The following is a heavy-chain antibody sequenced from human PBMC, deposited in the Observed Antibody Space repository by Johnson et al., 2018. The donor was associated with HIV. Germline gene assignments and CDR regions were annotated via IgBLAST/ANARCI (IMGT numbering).Heavy chain of an antibody. CDR3: AREMVAAKDAFDI. J-gene: IGHJ3*02. CDR2: ISYDGSNK. D-gene: IGHD2-15*01. CDR1: GFTFSDYA. Sequence: QVQLVDSGGNVVQPGRSLRLSCAASGFTFSDYAMHWVRQAPGKGLEWVAVISYDGSNKYYPDSVKCRFTISRDNFKNTLYLQMDSLRAEDTAVYFCAREMVAAKDAFDIWGQGTMVTVSS. V-gene: IGHV3-30-3*01.